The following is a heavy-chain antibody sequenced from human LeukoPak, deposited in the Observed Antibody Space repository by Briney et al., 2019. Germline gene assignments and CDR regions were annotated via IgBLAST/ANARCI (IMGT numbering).Heavy chain of an antibody. Sequence: PSETLSLTCAVYDGSFSDYFWNWIRQPPGKGLEWIGEINHGGGTRYNPSLKSRATISVDTSKKQFSLNLTSVTAADTAVYYCARGEDGTGDYRPTYFDSWGQGTLVTVSS. CDR2: INHGGGT. V-gene: IGHV4-34*01. CDR1: DGSFSDYF. J-gene: IGHJ4*02. D-gene: IGHD4-17*01. CDR3: ARGEDGTGDYRPTYFDS.